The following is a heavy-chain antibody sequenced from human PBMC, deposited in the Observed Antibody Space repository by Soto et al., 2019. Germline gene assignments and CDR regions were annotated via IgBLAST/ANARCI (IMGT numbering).Heavy chain of an antibody. CDR2: ISGSGGST. D-gene: IGHD6-19*01. V-gene: IGHV3-23*01. Sequence: GGSLRLSCAASGFTFSSYAMSWVRQAPGKGLEWVSAISGSGGSTYYADSVKGRFTISRDNSKNTLYLQMNSLRAEDTAVYYCAKGGESGWENVCYYYCMDVWGQGTTVTVSS. J-gene: IGHJ6*02. CDR1: GFTFSSYA. CDR3: AKGGESGWENVCYYYCMDV.